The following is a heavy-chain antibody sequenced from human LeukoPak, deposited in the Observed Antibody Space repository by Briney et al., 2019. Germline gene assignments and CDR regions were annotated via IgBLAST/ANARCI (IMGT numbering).Heavy chain of an antibody. D-gene: IGHD2-2*01. CDR3: AKDMSIVVVPAANDY. J-gene: IGHJ4*02. CDR2: IGSSGDNI. Sequence: GGSLRLSCAASGFTFSSYGMNWVRQAPGKGLEWVSHIGSSGDNIYYTDSVKGRFTISRDNAKNSLYLQVNSLRAEDTAVYYCAKDMSIVVVPAANDYWGQGTLVTVSP. V-gene: IGHV3-48*04. CDR1: GFTFSSYG.